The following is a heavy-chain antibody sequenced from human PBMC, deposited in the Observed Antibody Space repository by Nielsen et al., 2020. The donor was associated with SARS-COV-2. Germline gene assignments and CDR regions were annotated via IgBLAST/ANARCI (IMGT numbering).Heavy chain of an antibody. D-gene: IGHD6-19*01. Sequence: ASVKVSCKASGYTFIGYYIHWVRHAPGQGLEWMGRINPNSGGTNYAQKFQGRVTMTRDTSISTVYMELSRLISDDTAVYYCARDFHGWAGEGFDYWGQGTLVTVSS. CDR3: ARDFHGWAGEGFDY. CDR2: INPNSGGT. CDR1: GYTFIGYY. J-gene: IGHJ4*02. V-gene: IGHV1-2*06.